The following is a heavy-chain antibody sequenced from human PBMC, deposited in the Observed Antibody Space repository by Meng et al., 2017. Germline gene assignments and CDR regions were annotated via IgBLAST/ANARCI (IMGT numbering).Heavy chain of an antibody. CDR1: CGSLTWSKR. CDR3: ARGTVLLWFGELLHRNWFDP. J-gene: IGHJ5*02. Sequence: PSGTRDLRRVRSCGSLTWSKRWGWGRQPPGKGLEWIGEIYHSGSTNYNPSLKSRVTISVDKSKNQFSLKLSSVTAADTAVYYCARGTVLLWFGELLHRNWFDPWGQGTLVTVSS. CDR2: IYHSGST. D-gene: IGHD3-10*01. V-gene: IGHV4-4*02.